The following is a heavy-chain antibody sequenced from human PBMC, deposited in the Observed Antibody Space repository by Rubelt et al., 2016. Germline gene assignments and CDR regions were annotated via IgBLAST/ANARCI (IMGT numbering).Heavy chain of an antibody. CDR1: GFTFSSYA. Sequence: EVQLVESGGGLVQPGGSLRLSCAASGFTFSSYAMSWVRQAPGKGLEWVSAISGGGYSTYYIDSVKGRFTISRDNSKNMLYLQRNSLRAEDTAVYYCAKDFSVTTWCWGQGTLVTVSS. D-gene: IGHD4-11*01. CDR3: AKDFSVTTWC. J-gene: IGHJ4*02. CDR2: ISGGGYST. V-gene: IGHV3-23*04.